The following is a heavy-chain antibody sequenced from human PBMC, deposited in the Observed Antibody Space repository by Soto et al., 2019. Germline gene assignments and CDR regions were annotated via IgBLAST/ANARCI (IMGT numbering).Heavy chain of an antibody. CDR1: GYTFTYRY. CDR3: ASAAQGSSTRFDP. D-gene: IGHD2-2*01. J-gene: IGHJ5*02. Sequence: SVKVSCKACGYTFTYRYLHWVRQAPGQALEWMGWITPFNGNTNYAQKFQDRVTITRDRSMSTAYMELSSLRSEDTAMYYCASAAQGSSTRFDPWGQGTLVTVSS. CDR2: ITPFNGNT. V-gene: IGHV1-45*02.